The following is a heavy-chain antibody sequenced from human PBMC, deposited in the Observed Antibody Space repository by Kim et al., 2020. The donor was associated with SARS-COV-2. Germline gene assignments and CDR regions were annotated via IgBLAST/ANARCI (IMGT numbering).Heavy chain of an antibody. CDR1: GFTFSSYS. J-gene: IGHJ6*02. CDR3: ARDRTLKLDYDILTGYLIPFYYYYYGMDV. Sequence: GGSLRLSCAASGFTFSSYSMNWVRQAPGKGLEWVSSISSSSSYIYYADSVKGRFTISSDNAKNSLYLQMNSLRAEDTAVYYCARDRTLKLDYDILTGYLIPFYYYYYGMDVWGQGTTVTVSS. D-gene: IGHD3-9*01. V-gene: IGHV3-21*01. CDR2: ISSSSSYI.